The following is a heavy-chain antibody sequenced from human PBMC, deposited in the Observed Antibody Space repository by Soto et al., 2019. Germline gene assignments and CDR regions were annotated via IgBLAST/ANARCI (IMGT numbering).Heavy chain of an antibody. J-gene: IGHJ4*02. D-gene: IGHD3-22*01. CDR1: GLTLTDAW. CDR3: AYYRDSSAVHFDS. CDR2: LQSKTNGGTA. Sequence: EVQLVESGGGLVKPGESLRLSCTASGLTLTDAWMKWVRQAPGKGLEWVGRLQSKTNGGTADDAAPVRGRFTILRDDSKNMLYLQMSSLKTEDTAVYYCAYYRDSSAVHFDSWGQGTLVTVSS. V-gene: IGHV3-15*07.